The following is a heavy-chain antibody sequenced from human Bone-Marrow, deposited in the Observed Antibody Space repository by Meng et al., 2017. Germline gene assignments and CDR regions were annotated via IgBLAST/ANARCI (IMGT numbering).Heavy chain of an antibody. Sequence: GESLKISCAASGFTFSSYWMSWVRQAPGKGLEWVANIKQDGSEKYYVDSVKGRFTISRDNAKISLYLQMNSLRAEDTAVYYCASSWYYFDYWGQGTLVTVSS. CDR2: IKQDGSEK. V-gene: IGHV3-7*01. D-gene: IGHD1-1*01. CDR1: GFTFSSYW. CDR3: ASSWYYFDY. J-gene: IGHJ4*02.